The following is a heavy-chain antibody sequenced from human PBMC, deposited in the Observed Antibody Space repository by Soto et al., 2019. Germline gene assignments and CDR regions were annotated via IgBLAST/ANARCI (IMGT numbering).Heavy chain of an antibody. CDR1: GYSFTSYW. V-gene: IGHV5-51*01. Sequence: PGESLKISCKVSGYSFTSYWIGGVRQMPGKGLEWMGIIYPGDSDTRYSPSFQGQVTISADKSISTAYLQWSSLKASDTAMYYCARHLDTAMVFYGMDVWGQGTTVTVSS. CDR3: ARHLDTAMVFYGMDV. CDR2: IYPGDSDT. D-gene: IGHD5-18*01. J-gene: IGHJ6*02.